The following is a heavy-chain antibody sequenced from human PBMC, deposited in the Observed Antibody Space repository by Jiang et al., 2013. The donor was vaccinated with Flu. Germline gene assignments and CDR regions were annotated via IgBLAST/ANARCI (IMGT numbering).Heavy chain of an antibody. CDR2: INPYDSNT. CDR3: ASPVTFGGVVVLGAGY. J-gene: IGHJ4*02. Sequence: GAEVKKPGESLKISCKGSGYNFISYWTAWVRQMPGKGLEWMGSINPYDSNTTYSPSFQGHVTISADRSISTAYLQWSSLKASDTAIYYCASPVTFGGVVVLGAGYWGQGTLVTVSS. D-gene: IGHD3-16*02. CDR1: GYNFISYW. V-gene: IGHV5-51*01.